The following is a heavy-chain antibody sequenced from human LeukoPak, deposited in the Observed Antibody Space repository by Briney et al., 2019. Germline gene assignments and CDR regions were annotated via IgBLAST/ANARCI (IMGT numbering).Heavy chain of an antibody. J-gene: IGHJ1*01. CDR2: MNPNSGNT. Sequence: GASVKVSRKASGYTFTSYDINWVRQATGQGLEWMGWMNPNSGNTGYAQKFQGRVTMTRNTSISTAYMELSSLRSKDTAVYYCARASLWFGELYTVWGQGTLVTVSS. D-gene: IGHD3-10*01. V-gene: IGHV1-8*01. CDR3: ARASLWFGELYTV. CDR1: GYTFTSYD.